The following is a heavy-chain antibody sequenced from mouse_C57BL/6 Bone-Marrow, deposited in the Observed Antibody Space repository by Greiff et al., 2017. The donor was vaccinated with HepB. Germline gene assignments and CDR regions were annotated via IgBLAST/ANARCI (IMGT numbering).Heavy chain of an antibody. J-gene: IGHJ3*01. Sequence: QVQLQQPGAELVKPGASVKLSCKASGYTLTSYWMHWVKQRPGQGLEWIGMIHPNSGSTNYNEKFKSKATLTVDKSSITASMQLSSLTSEDAAVYYCARYGDGVFAYWGQGTLVTVSA. CDR2: IHPNSGST. CDR1: GYTLTSYW. V-gene: IGHV1-64*01. D-gene: IGHD2-13*01. CDR3: ARYGDGVFAY.